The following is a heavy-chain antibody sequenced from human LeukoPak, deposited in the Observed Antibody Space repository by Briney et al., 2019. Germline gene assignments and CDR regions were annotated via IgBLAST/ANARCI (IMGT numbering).Heavy chain of an antibody. Sequence: SETLSLTCTVSGYSISSGYYWGWIRQPPGRGLEWIGSIYHSGSTYYNPSLKSRVTISVDTSKNQFSLKLSSVTAANTAVYYCASLRERSYYARGFDYWGQGTLVTVSS. CDR3: ASLRERSYYARGFDY. D-gene: IGHD1-26*01. J-gene: IGHJ4*02. V-gene: IGHV4-38-2*02. CDR2: IYHSGST. CDR1: GYSISSGYY.